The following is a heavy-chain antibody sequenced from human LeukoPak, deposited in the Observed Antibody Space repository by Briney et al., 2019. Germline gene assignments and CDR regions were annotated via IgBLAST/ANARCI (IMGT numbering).Heavy chain of an antibody. J-gene: IGHJ5*02. CDR3: ARDTQITIFGVAAPNWFDP. CDR2: ISAYNGNT. D-gene: IGHD3-3*01. CDR1: GYTFTSYG. Sequence: ASVKVSCKASGYTFTSYGISWVRQAPGQGLEWMGWISAYNGNTNYAQKLQGRVTMTTDTSTSTAYMELRSLRSDDTAVYYCARDTQITIFGVAAPNWFDPWGQGTLDTVSS. V-gene: IGHV1-18*01.